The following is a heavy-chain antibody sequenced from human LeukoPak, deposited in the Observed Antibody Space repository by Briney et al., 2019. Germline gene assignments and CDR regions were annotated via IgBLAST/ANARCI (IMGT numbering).Heavy chain of an antibody. CDR2: IKKDGSEK. V-gene: IGHV3-7*01. CDR3: ASGGHAFDI. CDR1: AFTFSSYW. D-gene: IGHD3-16*01. Sequence: QTGGSLRLSCAASAFTFSSYWMSWVRQAPGKGLEWVANIKKDGSEKYHVDSVKGRFTISRDNAKTSLYLQMNSLRAEDTAVYYCASGGHAFDIWGQGTMVTVSS. J-gene: IGHJ3*02.